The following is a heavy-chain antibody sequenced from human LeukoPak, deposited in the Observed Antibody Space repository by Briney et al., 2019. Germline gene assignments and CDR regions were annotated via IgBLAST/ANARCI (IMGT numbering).Heavy chain of an antibody. Sequence: GGSLRLSCATSGFTFSNYWMSWVRQAPGKGLEWVANIKQDGSEKYYVDSVKGRFTISRDNAENSLYLQMNSLRAEDTAVYSCVRVGRDSQYGFFDYWGQGTLVTVSS. CDR1: GFTFSNYW. V-gene: IGHV3-7*01. CDR3: VRVGRDSQYGFFDY. J-gene: IGHJ4*02. CDR2: IKQDGSEK. D-gene: IGHD4-11*01.